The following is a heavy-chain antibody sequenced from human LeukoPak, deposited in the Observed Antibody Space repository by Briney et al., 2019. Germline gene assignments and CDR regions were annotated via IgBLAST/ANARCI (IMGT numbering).Heavy chain of an antibody. CDR1: GFTFSSYG. CDR2: IRYDGSNK. Sequence: PGGSLRLSCAASGFTFSSYGMHWVRQAPGKGLEWVAFIRYDGSNKYYADSVKGRFTISRDNSKNTLYLQMNSLRPEDTAVYYCAKVEGYFDWLLSIDYWGQGTLVTVSS. D-gene: IGHD3-9*01. J-gene: IGHJ4*02. CDR3: AKVEGYFDWLLSIDY. V-gene: IGHV3-30*02.